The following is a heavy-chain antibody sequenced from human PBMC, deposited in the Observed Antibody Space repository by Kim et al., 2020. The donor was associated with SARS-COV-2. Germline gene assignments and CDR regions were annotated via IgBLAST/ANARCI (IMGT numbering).Heavy chain of an antibody. Sequence: GESLKISCKGSGYSFTSYWIGWVRQMPGKGLEWMGIIYPGDSDTRYSPSFQGQVTISADKSISTAYLQWSSLKASDTAMYYCARAYYDSSGYYQFGGLFDYWGQGTLVTVSS. CDR1: GYSFTSYW. V-gene: IGHV5-51*01. D-gene: IGHD3-22*01. CDR2: IYPGDSDT. J-gene: IGHJ4*02. CDR3: ARAYYDSSGYYQFGGLFDY.